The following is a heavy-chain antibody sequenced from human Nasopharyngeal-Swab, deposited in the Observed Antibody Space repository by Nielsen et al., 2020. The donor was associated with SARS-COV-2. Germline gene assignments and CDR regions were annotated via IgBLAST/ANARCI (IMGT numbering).Heavy chain of an antibody. CDR1: GFTFSSYA. V-gene: IGHV3-64D*06. CDR2: ISSNGGST. J-gene: IGHJ4*02. Sequence: GESLKISCSASGFTFSSYAMHWVRQAPGKGLEYVSAISSNGGSTYYEDSVKGRFTISRDNSKNTLYLQMSSLRAEDTAVYYCVKDLHTMVQVVIITLGDYWGQGTLVTVSS. D-gene: IGHD3-10*01. CDR3: VKDLHTMVQVVIITLGDY.